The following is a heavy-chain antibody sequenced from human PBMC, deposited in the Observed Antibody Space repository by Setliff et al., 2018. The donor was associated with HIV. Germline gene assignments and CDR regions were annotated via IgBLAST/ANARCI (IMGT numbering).Heavy chain of an antibody. CDR1: GYSFTSYW. CDR2: IYPGDSDT. Sequence: GESLKISCQGSGYSFTSYWIGWVRQMPGKGLEWMGIIYPGDSDTRYSPSFQGQVTISADKSISTAYLQGSSLKASDTAMYYCARQGRGGDYYDSSGYYVSIWGRGTMVTVSS. D-gene: IGHD3-22*01. J-gene: IGHJ3*02. CDR3: ARQGRGGDYYDSSGYYVSI. V-gene: IGHV5-51*01.